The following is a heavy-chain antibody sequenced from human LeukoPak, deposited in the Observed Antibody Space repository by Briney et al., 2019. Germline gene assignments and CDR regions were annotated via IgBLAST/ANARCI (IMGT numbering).Heavy chain of an antibody. V-gene: IGHV3-21*01. CDR3: ARDLGSGIYGTFDY. CDR2: ISSSGSYI. D-gene: IGHD3-10*01. CDR1: GFTFNSYS. J-gene: IGHJ4*02. Sequence: GGSLRLSCAASGFTFNSYSMNWVRQAPGKGLEWVSSISSSGSYIYYADSVKGRFTISRDNAKNSLYLQMNSLRVEDTAVYYCARDLGSGIYGTFDYWGQGTLVSVSS.